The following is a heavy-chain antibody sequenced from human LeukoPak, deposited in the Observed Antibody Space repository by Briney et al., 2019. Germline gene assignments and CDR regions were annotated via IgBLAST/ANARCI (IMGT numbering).Heavy chain of an antibody. V-gene: IGHV4-34*01. CDR3: ARLGKAVLFRDAFHI. CDR2: INHSGST. CDR1: GGSFNGYY. D-gene: IGHD6-19*01. J-gene: IGHJ3*02. Sequence: PSETLSLTCGVYGGSFNGYYWSCIRQPPGKGLEWIGEINHSGSTNYNPSLGGRVTISVDTSKKQFSLKLTSVTAADTARSYCARLGKAVLFRDAFHIGGQGTMVTVSS.